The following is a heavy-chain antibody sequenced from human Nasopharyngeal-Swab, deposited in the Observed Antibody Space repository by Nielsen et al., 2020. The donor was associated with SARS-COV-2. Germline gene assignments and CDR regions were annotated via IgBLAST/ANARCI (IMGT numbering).Heavy chain of an antibody. CDR1: GFTFSSYG. J-gene: IGHJ6*03. Sequence: GGSLRLSCAASGFTFSSYGMHWVRQAPGKGLEWVAVISYDGSNKYYADSVKGRFTISRDNSKNTLYLQMNSLRAEDTAVYYCARVSGFGELLYYYYYMDVWGKGTTVTVSS. CDR2: ISYDGSNK. V-gene: IGHV3-30*03. CDR3: ARVSGFGELLYYYYYMDV. D-gene: IGHD3-10*01.